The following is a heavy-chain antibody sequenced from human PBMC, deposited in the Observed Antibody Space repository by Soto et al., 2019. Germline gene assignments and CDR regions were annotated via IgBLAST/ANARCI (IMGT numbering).Heavy chain of an antibody. CDR1: GGSVSSGSYY. Sequence: SETLSLTXTVSGGSVSSGSYYWSWIRQPPGKGLEWIGYIYYSGSTNYNPSLKSRVTISVDTSKNQFSLKLSSVTAADTAVYYCARAPRYCSGGSCYSRRNWFDPWGQGTLVTVSS. CDR2: IYYSGST. J-gene: IGHJ5*02. V-gene: IGHV4-61*01. D-gene: IGHD2-15*01. CDR3: ARAPRYCSGGSCYSRRNWFDP.